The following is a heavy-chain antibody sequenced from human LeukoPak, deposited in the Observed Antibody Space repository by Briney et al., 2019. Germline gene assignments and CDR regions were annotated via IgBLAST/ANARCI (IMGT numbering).Heavy chain of an antibody. D-gene: IGHD3-16*01. J-gene: IGHJ3*02. Sequence: GGSLRLSCAASGFTFRNYGVHWVRQAPGKGLEWVAVISYDGSNKYYADSVKGRFTISRDNSKNTLYLQMNSLRAEDTAVYYCARDQGEAFDSWGQGTMVTVSS. CDR2: ISYDGSNK. V-gene: IGHV3-30*19. CDR3: ARDQGEAFDS. CDR1: GFTFRNYG.